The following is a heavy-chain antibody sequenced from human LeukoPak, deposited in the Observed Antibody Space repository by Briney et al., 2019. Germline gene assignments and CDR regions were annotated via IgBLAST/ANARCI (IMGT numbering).Heavy chain of an antibody. CDR1: GGSFSGYY. V-gene: IGHV4-34*01. Sequence: SETLSLTCAVYGGSFSGYYWSWIRQPPGKGLEWIGEINHSGSTNYNPSLKSRVTISGDTSKNQFSLKVSSVTAADTAVYYCARIGREPRPNRFDPWGQGTLVIVSS. CDR2: INHSGST. D-gene: IGHD1-14*01. CDR3: ARIGREPRPNRFDP. J-gene: IGHJ5*02.